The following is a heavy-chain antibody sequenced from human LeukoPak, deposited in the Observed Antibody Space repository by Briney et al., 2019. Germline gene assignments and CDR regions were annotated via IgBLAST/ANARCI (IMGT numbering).Heavy chain of an antibody. D-gene: IGHD7-27*01. CDR3: AKDGNWARFEN. CDR2: ISSSGKTI. J-gene: IGHJ4*02. CDR1: GFTFSSYS. Sequence: GGSLRLSCAASGFTFSSYSMNWVRQAPGKGLEWVSYISSSGKTIYYGDSVKGRLTISRDNAKNSLYLQMDSLRAEDTAVYYCAKDGNWARFENWGQGTLDTVSS. V-gene: IGHV3-48*01.